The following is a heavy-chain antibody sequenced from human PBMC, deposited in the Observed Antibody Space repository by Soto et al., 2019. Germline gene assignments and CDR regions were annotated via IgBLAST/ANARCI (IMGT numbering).Heavy chain of an antibody. V-gene: IGHV1-69*06. J-gene: IGHJ4*02. D-gene: IGHD2-21*02. CDR3: AIWRRRGDIDY. Sequence: SWVRQSPGQGLEWMGGIIPIFGTANYAQKFQGRVTITADKYTSTAYMELSSLRSEDTAVYYCAIWRRRGDIDYWGQVTLFPVS. CDR2: IIPIFGTA.